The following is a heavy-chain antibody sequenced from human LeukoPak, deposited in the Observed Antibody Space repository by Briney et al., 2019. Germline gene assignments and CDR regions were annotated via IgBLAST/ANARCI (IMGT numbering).Heavy chain of an antibody. V-gene: IGHV4-59*01. CDR1: GGSISSYY. J-gene: IGHJ4*02. CDR3: ARIGGIAVAGYEIDY. CDR2: IYYSGST. D-gene: IGHD6-19*01. Sequence: SETLSLTCTVSGGSISSYYWSWIRQPPGKGLEWIGYIYYSGSTNYNPSLKSRVTISVDTSKNQFSLKLSSVTAADTAVYYCARIGGIAVAGYEIDYWGQGTLVTVSS.